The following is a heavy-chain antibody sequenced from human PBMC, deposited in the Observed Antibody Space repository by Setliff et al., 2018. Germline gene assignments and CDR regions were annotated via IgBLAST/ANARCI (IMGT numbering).Heavy chain of an antibody. Sequence: GGSLRLSCAASGFTFSSYWMSWVRQAPGKGLEWVANIKQDGSEKYYVDSVKGRFTISRDNAKNSLYLQMNSLRAEDTAVYYCARDDGITMVRGVITYYYYMDVWGKGTTVTVSS. V-gene: IGHV3-7*01. J-gene: IGHJ6*03. CDR3: ARDDGITMVRGVITYYYYMDV. CDR2: IKQDGSEK. D-gene: IGHD3-10*01. CDR1: GFTFSSYW.